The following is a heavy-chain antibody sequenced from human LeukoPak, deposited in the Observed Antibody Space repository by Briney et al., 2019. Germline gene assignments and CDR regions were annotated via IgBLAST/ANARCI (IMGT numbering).Heavy chain of an antibody. Sequence: PGGSLRLSCGASGFHFSGYEMNWVRQAPGKGLEWVSYISGGGDTMYYADSVKGRFAVSRDNAENSLYLQLSSLTADDTGIYYCARSLSYGGNPKSSYYYGMDVWGQGTTVTVSS. J-gene: IGHJ6*02. CDR3: ARSLSYGGNPKSSYYYGMDV. CDR1: GFHFSGYE. V-gene: IGHV3-48*03. D-gene: IGHD4-23*01. CDR2: ISGGGDTM.